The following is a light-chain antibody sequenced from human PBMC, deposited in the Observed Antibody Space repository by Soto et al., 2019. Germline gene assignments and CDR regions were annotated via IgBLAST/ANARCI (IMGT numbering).Light chain of an antibody. J-gene: IGKJ2*01. Sequence: DIVLTQSPGTLSLSPGERATLSCRASQSVSSSYLAWYQQKPGQAPRLLIYDVSSRATGIPDRFSSSGSGADFTLTISRLEPEDFAVYYCQQYDSSMYTFGQGTKLEIK. V-gene: IGKV3-20*01. CDR3: QQYDSSMYT. CDR1: QSVSSSY. CDR2: DVS.